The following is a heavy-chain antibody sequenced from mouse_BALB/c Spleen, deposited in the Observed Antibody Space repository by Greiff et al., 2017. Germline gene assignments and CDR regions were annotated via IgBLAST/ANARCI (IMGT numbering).Heavy chain of an antibody. J-gene: IGHJ2*01. CDR2: ISSGSSTI. V-gene: IGHV5-17*02. CDR1: GFTFSSFG. CDR3: ERGGTYYGSSFDS. Sequence: EVQLVESGGGLVQPGGSRKLSCAASGFTFSSFGMHWVRQAPEKGLEWVAYISSGSSTIYYADTVKGRSTISRDNPKNALFLQMTSLRSEDTAMYFCERGGTYYGSSFDSWGQGTPLTVSP. D-gene: IGHD1-1*01.